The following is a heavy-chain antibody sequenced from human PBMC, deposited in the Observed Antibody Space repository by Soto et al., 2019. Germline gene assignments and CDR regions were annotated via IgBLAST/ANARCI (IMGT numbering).Heavy chain of an antibody. D-gene: IGHD6-19*01. Sequence: EVQLVESGGGLVQPGGSLRLSCAASGFTFSSYWMHWVRQAPGKGLVWVSRINSDGSSTSYADSVKGRFTISRDNAKNTLYLQMNSLRDEDTAVYYCARAVETRAVAGTYTWAFDYWGQGTLVTVSS. CDR1: GFTFSSYW. CDR3: ARAVETRAVAGTYTWAFDY. CDR2: INSDGSST. V-gene: IGHV3-74*01. J-gene: IGHJ4*02.